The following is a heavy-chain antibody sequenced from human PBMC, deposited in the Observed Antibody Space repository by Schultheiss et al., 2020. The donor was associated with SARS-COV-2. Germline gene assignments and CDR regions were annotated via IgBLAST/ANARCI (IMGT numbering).Heavy chain of an antibody. V-gene: IGHV3-30*01. CDR2: ISYDGSNK. CDR1: GFTFSSYA. J-gene: IGHJ4*02. CDR3: ARVRILWFGEGPFDY. D-gene: IGHD3-10*01. Sequence: GGSLRLSCAASGFTFSSYAMHWVRQAPGKGLEWVAVISYDGSNKYYADSVKGRFTISRDNSKNTLYLQMNSLRAEDTAVYYCARVRILWFGEGPFDYWGQGTLVTVSS.